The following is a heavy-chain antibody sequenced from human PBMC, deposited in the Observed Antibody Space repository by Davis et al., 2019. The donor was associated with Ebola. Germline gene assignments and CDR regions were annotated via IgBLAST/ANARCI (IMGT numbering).Heavy chain of an antibody. CDR3: AKGPLRFLEWLPADY. V-gene: IGHV3-30-3*01. J-gene: IGHJ4*02. Sequence: GESLKISCAASGFTFTNYAMQWVRQAPGKGLEWVAVISYNGNTQHYADSVKGRFTISRDNSKNTLYLQMNSLRAEDTALYYCAKGPLRFLEWLPADYWGQGTLVTVSS. CDR1: GFTFTNYA. CDR2: ISYNGNTQ. D-gene: IGHD3-3*01.